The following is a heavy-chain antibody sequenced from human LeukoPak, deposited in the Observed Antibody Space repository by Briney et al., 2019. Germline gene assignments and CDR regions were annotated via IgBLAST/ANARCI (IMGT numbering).Heavy chain of an antibody. CDR2: INPNSGGT. V-gene: IGHV1-2*02. Sequence: ASVKVSCKASGGTFSSYVISWVRQAPGQGLEWMGWINPNSGGTNYAQKFQGRVTMTRDTSISTAYMELSRLRSDDTAVYYCARDPKQHLGFDPWGQGTLVTVSS. CDR3: ARDPKQHLGFDP. D-gene: IGHD6-13*01. J-gene: IGHJ5*02. CDR1: GGTFSSYV.